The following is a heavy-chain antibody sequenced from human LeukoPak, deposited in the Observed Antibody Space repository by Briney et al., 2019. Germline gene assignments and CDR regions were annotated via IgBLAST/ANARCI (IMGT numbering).Heavy chain of an antibody. V-gene: IGHV4-30-2*01. CDR1: GGSISSGGYY. CDR2: IYHSGST. J-gene: IGHJ4*02. Sequence: SGTLSLTCTVSGGSISSGGYYWSWIRQPPGKGLEWIGYIYHSGSTYYNPSLKSRVTISVDRSKNQFSLKLSSVTAADTAVYYCARAPTVVPAAIVDYWGQGTLVTVSS. D-gene: IGHD2-2*01. CDR3: ARAPTVVPAAIVDY.